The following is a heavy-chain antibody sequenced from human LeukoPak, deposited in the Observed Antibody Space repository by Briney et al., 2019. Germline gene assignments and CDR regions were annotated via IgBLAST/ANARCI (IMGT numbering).Heavy chain of an antibody. V-gene: IGHV4-39*01. CDR2: IYDSGST. Sequence: SETLSLTCTVSGGSICSSSYYWGWIRQPPGTGLEWLGSIYDSGSTYYNPSPKSRVTISVDTSKNQFSLKLSSVTAADTAVYYCARQQRIVIVPSWFDPWGQGTPVTVSS. CDR3: ARQQRIVIVPSWFDP. D-gene: IGHD2/OR15-2a*01. J-gene: IGHJ5*02. CDR1: GGSICSSSYY.